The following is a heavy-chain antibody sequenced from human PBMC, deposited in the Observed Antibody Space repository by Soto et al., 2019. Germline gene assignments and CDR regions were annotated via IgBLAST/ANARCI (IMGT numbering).Heavy chain of an antibody. CDR3: ARESEDLTSNFDY. Sequence: PGGSLRLSCAASGFTFTRYSMNWVRQAPGKGLEWVSSISSTANYIYYGDSMKGRFTISRDNAKNSLYLEMNSLRAEDTAVYYCARESEDLTSNFDYWGQGTLVTVSS. CDR1: GFTFTRYS. CDR2: ISSTANYI. V-gene: IGHV3-21*06. J-gene: IGHJ4*02.